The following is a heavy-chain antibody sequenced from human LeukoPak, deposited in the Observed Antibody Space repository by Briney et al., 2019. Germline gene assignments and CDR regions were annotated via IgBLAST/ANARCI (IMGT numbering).Heavy chain of an antibody. V-gene: IGHV3-23*01. J-gene: IGHJ6*03. Sequence: KGRFTISRDTSRNTVSLQMSSLRAEDTAVYYCARHTNNLYVSDYYSNCMDVWGKGTAVTVSS. CDR3: ARHTNNLYVSDYYSNCMDV. D-gene: IGHD1-1*01.